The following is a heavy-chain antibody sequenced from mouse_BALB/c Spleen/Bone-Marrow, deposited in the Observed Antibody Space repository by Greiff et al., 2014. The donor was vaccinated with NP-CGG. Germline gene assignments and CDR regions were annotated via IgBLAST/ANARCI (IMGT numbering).Heavy chain of an antibody. J-gene: IGHJ4*01. CDR3: ARTVNPAMDY. CDR2: TYPGTGST. Sequence: HVQLQQSGAELVRPGASVKLSCKASGYIFTSYWIHWVKQRSGQGLEWIARTYPGTGSTYYNEKFKGKATLTADKSSSTAYMQLSSLKSEDSAVYFCARTVNPAMDYWGQGTSVTVSS. CDR1: GYIFTSYW. V-gene: IGHV1-76*01.